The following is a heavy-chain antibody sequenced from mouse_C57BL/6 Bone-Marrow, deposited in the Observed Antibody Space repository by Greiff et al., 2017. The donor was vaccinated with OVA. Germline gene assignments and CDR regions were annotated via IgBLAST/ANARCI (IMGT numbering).Heavy chain of an antibody. Sequence: EVHLVESGGGLVQPGESLKLSCESNEYEFPSHDMSWVRKTPEKRLELVAAINSDGGSTYYPDTMERRFIISRDNTKKTLYLQMSSLRSEDTALYYCARGITTVVAGDWYFDVWGTGTTVTVSS. D-gene: IGHD1-1*01. J-gene: IGHJ1*03. CDR1: EYEFPSHD. CDR2: INSDGGST. CDR3: ARGITTVVAGDWYFDV. V-gene: IGHV5-2*01.